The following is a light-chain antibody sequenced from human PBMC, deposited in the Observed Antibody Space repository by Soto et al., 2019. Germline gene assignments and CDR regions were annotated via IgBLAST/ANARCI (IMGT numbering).Light chain of an antibody. CDR2: AXS. J-gene: IGKJ1*01. V-gene: IGKV1-39*01. Sequence: QVAPPPSTLAASVGDRVPVTCRASQSISKHLTWSQKKPRKAPKXPXYAXSSLQRGGPSRLSGSRSGPDVTLTSSSLQPEECVIYYFQQSYRSTPTFGQGTKVEIK. CDR1: QSISKH. CDR3: QQSYRSTPT.